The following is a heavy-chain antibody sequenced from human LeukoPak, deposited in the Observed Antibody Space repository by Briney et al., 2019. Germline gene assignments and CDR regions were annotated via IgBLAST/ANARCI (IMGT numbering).Heavy chain of an antibody. D-gene: IGHD3-3*01. CDR1: GGPLCYRVYY. Sequence: SQTLSLSCSVSGGPLCYRVYYWSSIPQHPGKGLEWIGYIYYNGSTYYNPYLNGRRSISVDTTKNQLALNLISVPAADLAGYYCAKVAGGEVVHWGRGTLVSVSS. CDR2: IYYNGST. CDR3: AKVAGGEVVH. J-gene: IGHJ4*02. V-gene: IGHV4-31*03.